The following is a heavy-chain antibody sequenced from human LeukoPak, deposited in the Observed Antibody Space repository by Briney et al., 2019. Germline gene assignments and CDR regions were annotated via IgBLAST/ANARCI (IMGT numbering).Heavy chain of an antibody. CDR2: IYSGGST. CDR1: GFTVSSNY. D-gene: IGHD4-17*01. Sequence: GGSLRLSCAASGFTVSSNYMSWVRQAPGKGLEWVSVIYSGGSTYYADSVKGRFTISRDNSKNTLYLQMNSLRAEDTAVYYCARVAFDYGDYVDYWGQGTLVTVSS. CDR3: ARVAFDYGDYVDY. V-gene: IGHV3-66*01. J-gene: IGHJ4*02.